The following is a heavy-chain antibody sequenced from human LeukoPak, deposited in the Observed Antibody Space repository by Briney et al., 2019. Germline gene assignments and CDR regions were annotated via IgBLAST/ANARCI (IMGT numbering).Heavy chain of an antibody. CDR1: GFTFSSYS. Sequence: GGSLRLSCAASGFTFSSYSMNWVRQAPGKGLEWVSSISSSSSYIYYADSVKGRFTISRGNAKNSLYLQMNSLRAEDTAVYYCARDGYYGSGSYYDFVYWGQGTLVTVSS. V-gene: IGHV3-21*01. J-gene: IGHJ4*02. CDR3: ARDGYYGSGSYYDFVY. D-gene: IGHD3-10*01. CDR2: ISSSSSYI.